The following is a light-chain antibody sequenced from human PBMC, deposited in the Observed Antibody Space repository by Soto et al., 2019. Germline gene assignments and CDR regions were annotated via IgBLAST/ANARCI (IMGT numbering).Light chain of an antibody. J-gene: IGLJ3*02. V-gene: IGLV2-14*01. CDR3: TSYTSSSSLGV. CDR1: SSDVGGYNY. Sequence: QSALTQPASVSGSPGQSITISCTGTSSDVGGYNYVSWYQQHPGKAPKLIIYEVSNRPSGVSNRFSGSKSGNTASLTISGLQAEDEADYYCTSYTSSSSLGVFGGGTQLTVL. CDR2: EVS.